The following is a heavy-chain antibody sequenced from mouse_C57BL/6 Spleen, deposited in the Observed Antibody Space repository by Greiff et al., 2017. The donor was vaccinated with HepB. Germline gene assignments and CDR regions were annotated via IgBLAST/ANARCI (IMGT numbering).Heavy chain of an antibody. Sequence: EVKVVESGPELVKPGASVKISCKASGYTFTDYYMNWVKQSHGKSLEWIGDINPNNGGTSYNQKFKGKATLTVDKSSSTAYMELRSLTSEDSAVYYCARGITTIDYWGQGTTLTVSS. CDR2: INPNNGGT. CDR1: GYTFTDYY. J-gene: IGHJ2*01. V-gene: IGHV1-26*01. D-gene: IGHD1-1*01. CDR3: ARGITTIDY.